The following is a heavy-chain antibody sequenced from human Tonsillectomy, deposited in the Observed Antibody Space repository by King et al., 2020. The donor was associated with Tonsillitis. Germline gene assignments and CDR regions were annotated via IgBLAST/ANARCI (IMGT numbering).Heavy chain of an antibody. CDR1: GFTVSSNY. J-gene: IGHJ4*02. D-gene: IGHD6-6*01. CDR3: AGDSSASTRDY. V-gene: IGHV3-66*01. CDR2: IYSSGST. Sequence: VQLVESGGGLVQPGGSLRLSCAASGFTVSSNYMTWVRQAPGKGLEWVSVIYSSGSTYYADSVRGRFTITRDNSKNTLYLQMNSLRAEDTAVYYWAGDSSASTRDYWGQGTLVTVSS.